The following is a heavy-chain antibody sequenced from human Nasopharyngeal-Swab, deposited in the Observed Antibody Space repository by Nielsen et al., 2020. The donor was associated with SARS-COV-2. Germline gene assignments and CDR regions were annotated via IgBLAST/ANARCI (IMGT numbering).Heavy chain of an antibody. J-gene: IGHJ6*01. CDR3: ARSGTTKYGLDV. D-gene: IGHD1-1*01. CDR1: GGSISGYF. V-gene: IGHV4-4*07. CDR2: VYTSGST. Sequence: SETLSLTCSVSGGSISGYFLSWIRQPAGEGLECIGSVYTSGSTNYNPSLKSRVTISIDMSKNQFSLELRSVTAADTAFYYCARSGTTKYGLDVWGQGTTVIVSS.